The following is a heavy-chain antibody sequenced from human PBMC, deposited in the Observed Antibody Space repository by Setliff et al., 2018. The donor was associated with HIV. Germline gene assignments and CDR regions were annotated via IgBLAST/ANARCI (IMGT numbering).Heavy chain of an antibody. J-gene: IGHJ4*02. CDR2: ISYDGSNK. V-gene: IGHV3-30*04. CDR3: AKDVLVGGTYRLVPDY. CDR1: GYTFSYA. D-gene: IGHD3-9*01. Sequence: GESLKVSCKASGYTFSYAMHWVRQAPGKGLEWVAVISYDGSNKYYPDSVKGRLTISRDNSKNTLYLQMNSLRAEDTAVYYCAKDVLVGGTYRLVPDYWGQGTLVTVSS.